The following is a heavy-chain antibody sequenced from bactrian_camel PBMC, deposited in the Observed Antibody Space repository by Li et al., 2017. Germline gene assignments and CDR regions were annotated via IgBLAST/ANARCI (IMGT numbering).Heavy chain of an antibody. CDR1: GFTLNSYY. J-gene: IGHJ4*01. D-gene: IGHD7*01. Sequence: QLVESGGGLVQPGGSLRIVCDSSGFTLNSYYITWVRQAPGKGLEWVSSIYTNGGNSCYAESVKGRFTITRDNAKNTLYLQMNSLKTEDTAVYYCAIGGSFSGYNYWGQGTQVTVS. V-gene: IGHV3-2*01. CDR3: AIGGSFSGYNY. CDR2: IYTNGGNS.